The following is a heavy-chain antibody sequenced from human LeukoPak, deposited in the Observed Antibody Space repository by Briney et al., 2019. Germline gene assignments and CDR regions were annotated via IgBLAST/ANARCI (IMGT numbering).Heavy chain of an antibody. CDR1: GFTFSSYT. CDR3: AKEADCSSTSCYPDY. V-gene: IGHV3-30-3*01. J-gene: IGHJ4*02. Sequence: GGSLRLSCAASGFTFSSYTIHWVRQAPGKGLEWVAVISFDGNNKYYADSVKGRFTISRDNSKNTLYLQMNSLRAEDTAVYYCAKEADCSSTSCYPDYWGQGTLVTVSS. CDR2: ISFDGNNK. D-gene: IGHD2-2*01.